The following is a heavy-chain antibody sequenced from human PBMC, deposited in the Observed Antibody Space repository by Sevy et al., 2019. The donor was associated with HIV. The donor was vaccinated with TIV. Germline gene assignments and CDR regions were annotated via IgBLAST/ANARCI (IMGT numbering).Heavy chain of an antibody. CDR1: GFTFSSYS. CDR3: ARARGARQGTDRGVQVGTYYFDY. CDR2: ISSSSSYI. J-gene: IGHJ4*02. Sequence: GGSLILSCAASGFTFSSYSMNWVRQAPGKGLEWVSSISSSSSYIYYADSVKGRFTISRDNAKNSLYLQMNSLRAEDTAVDYCARARGARQGTDRGVQVGTYYFDYWGQGTLVTVPS. V-gene: IGHV3-21*01. D-gene: IGHD3-10*01.